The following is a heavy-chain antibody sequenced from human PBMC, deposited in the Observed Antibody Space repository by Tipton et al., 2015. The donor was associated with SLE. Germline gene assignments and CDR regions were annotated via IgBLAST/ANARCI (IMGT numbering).Heavy chain of an antibody. CDR2: ISDGGGT. J-gene: IGHJ6*03. Sequence: TLSLTCFVSGGSISSNYWIWIRQPPGKGLEWIGYISDGGGTNYNPSLKSRVTISVDPAKNQFSLKLSSVTAADTAVYYCARLFGVVPGYYYMDVWGKGTTVTVSS. CDR3: ARLFGVVPGYYYMDV. CDR1: GGSISSNY. V-gene: IGHV4-59*08. D-gene: IGHD3-3*01.